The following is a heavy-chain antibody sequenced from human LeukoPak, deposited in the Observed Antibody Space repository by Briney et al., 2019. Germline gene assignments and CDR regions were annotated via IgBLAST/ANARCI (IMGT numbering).Heavy chain of an antibody. CDR2: ISYAGSNK. Sequence: GRSLRLSCAGFGFTFSSYAMYWVRQAPGKGLEWVAVISYAGSNKCYADSVKGRFTISRDNSKNTLYLQMNSLRDEDTAVYYCAKGYDGTLDYWGQGTLVTVSS. CDR1: GFTFSSYA. CDR3: AKGYDGTLDY. D-gene: IGHD3-16*01. V-gene: IGHV3-30-3*01. J-gene: IGHJ4*02.